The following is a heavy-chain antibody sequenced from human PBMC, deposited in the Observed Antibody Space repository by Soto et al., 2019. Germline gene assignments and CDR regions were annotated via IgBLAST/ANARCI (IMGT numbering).Heavy chain of an antibody. D-gene: IGHD3-22*01. V-gene: IGHV4-59*01. Sequence: PSETLSLTCTVSGGSIGSYYWSWIRQPPGKGLEWIGYIYYSGSTNYNPSLKSRVTISVDTSKNQFSLKLSSVTAADTAVYYCARGKNYYDSSGYWYWGQGTLVTVSS. CDR2: IYYSGST. CDR1: GGSIGSYY. CDR3: ARGKNYYDSSGYWY. J-gene: IGHJ4*02.